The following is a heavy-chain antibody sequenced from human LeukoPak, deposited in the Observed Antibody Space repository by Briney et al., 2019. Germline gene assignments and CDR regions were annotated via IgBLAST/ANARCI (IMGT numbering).Heavy chain of an antibody. CDR1: GYIFTDYY. CDR2: INPNSGGT. V-gene: IGHV1/OR15-1*04. J-gene: IGHJ6*02. CDR3: AREGYCSSTSCYGHYYGMDV. Sequence: ASVKVSCKASGYIFTDYYMHWVRQAPGQELGWMGRINPNSGGTNYAQKFQGRVTMTRDTSISTAYMELSSLRSEDTATYYCAREGYCSSTSCYGHYYGMDVWGQGTTVTVSS. D-gene: IGHD2-2*01.